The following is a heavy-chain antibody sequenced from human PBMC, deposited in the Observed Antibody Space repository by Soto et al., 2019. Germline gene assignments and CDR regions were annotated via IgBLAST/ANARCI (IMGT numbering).Heavy chain of an antibody. CDR2: ISAYNGNT. CDR3: ARQSITIFGVVYDY. V-gene: IGHV1-18*01. J-gene: IGHJ4*02. Sequence: ASVKVSCKASGYTFTSYGISWVRQAPGQGLEWMGWISAYNGNTNYAQKLQGRVTTTTDTSTSTAYMELRSLRSDDTAVYYCARQSITIFGVVYDYWGQGTLVTVSS. CDR1: GYTFTSYG. D-gene: IGHD3-3*01.